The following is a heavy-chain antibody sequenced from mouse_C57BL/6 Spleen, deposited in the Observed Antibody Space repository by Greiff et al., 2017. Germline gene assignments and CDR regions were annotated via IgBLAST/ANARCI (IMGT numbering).Heavy chain of an antibody. D-gene: IGHD2-10*01. Sequence: EVQLKQSGPVLVKPGASVKMSCKASGYTFTDYYMNWVKQSHGKSLEWIGVINPYNGGTSYNQKFKGKATLTVDKSSSTAYMELNSLTSEDSAVYYCARPYYEEEFAYWGQGTLVTVSA. CDR2: INPYNGGT. V-gene: IGHV1-19*01. J-gene: IGHJ3*01. CDR3: ARPYYEEEFAY. CDR1: GYTFTDYY.